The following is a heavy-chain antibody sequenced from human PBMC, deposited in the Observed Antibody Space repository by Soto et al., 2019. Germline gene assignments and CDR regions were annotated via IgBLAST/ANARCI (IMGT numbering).Heavy chain of an antibody. Sequence: QVPLVQSGAEVKKPGASVKVSCKASGYTFTGYYMHWVRQAPGQGLEWMGWINPNSGGTNYAQKFQGWVTMTRDTSISTAYMELSRLRSDDTAVYYCARGGYCSGGSCYSARYAFDIWGQGTMVTVSS. V-gene: IGHV1-2*04. CDR3: ARGGYCSGGSCYSARYAFDI. J-gene: IGHJ3*02. CDR2: INPNSGGT. CDR1: GYTFTGYY. D-gene: IGHD2-15*01.